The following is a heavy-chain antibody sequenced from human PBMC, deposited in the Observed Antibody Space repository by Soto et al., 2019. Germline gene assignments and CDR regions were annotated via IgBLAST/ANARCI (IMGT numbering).Heavy chain of an antibody. CDR2: IIPIFGTA. CDR3: ARESEDTAMVETYYYGMDV. Sequence: QVQLVQSGAEVKKPGSSVKVSCKASGGTFSSYAISWVRQAPGQGLEWMGGIIPIFGTANYAQKFQGRVTMTADESTSTAYMELSSLRSEDTAVDYCARESEDTAMVETYYYGMDVWGQGTTGTVSS. V-gene: IGHV1-69*12. CDR1: GGTFSSYA. D-gene: IGHD5-18*01. J-gene: IGHJ6*02.